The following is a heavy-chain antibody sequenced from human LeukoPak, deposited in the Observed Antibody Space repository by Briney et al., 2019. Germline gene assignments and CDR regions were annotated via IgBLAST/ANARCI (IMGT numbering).Heavy chain of an antibody. J-gene: IGHJ4*02. Sequence: GGSLRLSCAASGFTFTSYAMSWVRQAPGKGLEWVSAVSGTGFTTYYADSVKGRFIASRDNSKNTVYLQMNSLRGEDTAVYYCAKELMGFDNWGQGTLVPVSS. CDR2: VSGTGFTT. CDR1: GFTFTSYA. V-gene: IGHV3-23*01. CDR3: AKELMGFDN. D-gene: IGHD2-8*01.